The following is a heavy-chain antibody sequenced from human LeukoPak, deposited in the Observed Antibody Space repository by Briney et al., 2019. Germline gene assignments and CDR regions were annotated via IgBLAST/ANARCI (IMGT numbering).Heavy chain of an antibody. D-gene: IGHD6-13*01. J-gene: IGHJ4*02. V-gene: IGHV3-7*05. CDR2: IKQDGSEK. CDR3: ASWYRSSWGFFDY. Sequence: GGSLRLSWAASGFTYISYWMGWLRQAPGKGLEWVANIKQDGSEKYYVDSVKGRFTISRDNAKNSLYLQMNSLRAEDTAVYCCASWYRSSWGFFDYWGQGTLVTVSS. CDR1: GFTYISYW.